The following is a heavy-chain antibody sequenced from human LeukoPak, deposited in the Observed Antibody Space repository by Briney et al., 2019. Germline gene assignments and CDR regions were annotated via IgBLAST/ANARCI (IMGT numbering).Heavy chain of an antibody. CDR2: IYYSGST. D-gene: IGHD6-19*01. V-gene: IGHV4-39*01. CDR3: ARRAHSDSSGWYPYYYYYYMDV. Sequence: SETLSLTCTVSGGSISSSSYYWGWIRQPPGKGLEWIGSIYYSGSTYYNPSLKSRVTISVDTSKNQFSLKLSSVTAADTAVYYCARRAHSDSSGWYPYYYYYYMDVWGKGTTVTVSS. J-gene: IGHJ6*03. CDR1: GGSISSSSYY.